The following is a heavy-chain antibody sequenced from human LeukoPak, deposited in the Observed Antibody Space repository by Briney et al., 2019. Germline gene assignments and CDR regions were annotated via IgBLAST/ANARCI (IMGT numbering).Heavy chain of an antibody. V-gene: IGHV4-34*01. Sequence: SETLSLTCAVYGGSFSGYYWSWIRQPPGKGLEWIGEINHSGSTNYNPSLKSRVTISVDTSKNQFSLKLSSVTAADTAVYYCASATILAWFGWFDPWGQGTLVTVSS. CDR3: ASATILAWFGWFDP. D-gene: IGHD3-3*01. CDR2: INHSGST. CDR1: GGSFSGYY. J-gene: IGHJ5*02.